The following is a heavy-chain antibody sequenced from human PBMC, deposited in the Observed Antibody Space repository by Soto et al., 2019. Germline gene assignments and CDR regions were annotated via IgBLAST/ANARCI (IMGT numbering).Heavy chain of an antibody. CDR1: GFTFRNFA. D-gene: IGHD5-12*01. CDR3: ARAAREMATTPHGY. CDR2: ISSTGGSI. Sequence: EVQLVESGGGQVRPGGSLRLSCAVSGFTFRNFAMNWVRQAPGKGLEWVSSISSTGGSIYYAESLKGRFTVSRDNAQNFLNLQMNTLRVEDTAVYYCARAAREMATTPHGYWGQGTLVTVSS. V-gene: IGHV3-21*06. J-gene: IGHJ4*02.